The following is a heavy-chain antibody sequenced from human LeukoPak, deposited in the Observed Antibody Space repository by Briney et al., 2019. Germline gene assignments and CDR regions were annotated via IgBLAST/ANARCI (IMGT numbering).Heavy chain of an antibody. V-gene: IGHV4-34*01. J-gene: IGHJ5*02. CDR3: ARAFIAAAGTTDVAYEGWFDP. CDR1: GGSFSGYY. Sequence: SETLSLTCAVYGGSFSGYYWSWIRQPPGKGLEWIGEINHSGSTNYNPSLKSRVTISVDTSKNQFSLKLSSVTAADTAVYYCARAFIAAAGTTDVAYEGWFDPWGQGTLVAVSS. CDR2: INHSGST. D-gene: IGHD6-13*01.